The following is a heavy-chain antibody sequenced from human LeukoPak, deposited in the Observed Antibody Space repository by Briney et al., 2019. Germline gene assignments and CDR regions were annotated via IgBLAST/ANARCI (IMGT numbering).Heavy chain of an antibody. Sequence: GGSLRLSCAASGFTFSDYYMSWIRQAPGKGLEWVSYISSSGSTIYYADSVKGRFTISRDNAKNSLYLQMNSLRAEDTAVYYCARHALRIVVVVAATPYYFDYWGQGTLVTVSS. D-gene: IGHD2-15*01. J-gene: IGHJ4*02. CDR2: ISSSGSTI. V-gene: IGHV3-11*01. CDR3: ARHALRIVVVVAATPYYFDY. CDR1: GFTFSDYY.